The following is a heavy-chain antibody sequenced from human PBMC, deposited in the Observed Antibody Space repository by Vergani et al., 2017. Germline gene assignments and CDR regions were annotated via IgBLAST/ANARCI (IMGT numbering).Heavy chain of an antibody. CDR3: ARSDSSGYLGRIDY. CDR1: GGSISSYY. J-gene: IGHJ4*02. D-gene: IGHD3-22*01. Sequence: QVQLQESGPGLVKPSETLSLTCTVSGGSISSYYWSWIRQHPGKGLEWIGYIYYSGSTYYNPSLKSRVTISVDTSKNQFSLKLSSVTAADTAVYYCARSDSSGYLGRIDYWGQGTLVTVSS. V-gene: IGHV4-59*06. CDR2: IYYSGST.